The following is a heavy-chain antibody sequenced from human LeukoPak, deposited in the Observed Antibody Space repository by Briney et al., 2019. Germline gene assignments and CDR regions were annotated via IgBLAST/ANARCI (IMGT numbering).Heavy chain of an antibody. Sequence: GGSLRLSCTASGFIFSDYYMSWIRQSPGKGLEWISYVSPNGTDVYSIDSVRGRFIISRDNAKNSLHLQMNSLRVEDTAVYYCASGSSSVGYWGQGTLDTVSS. CDR2: VSPNGTDV. D-gene: IGHD6-6*01. V-gene: IGHV3-11*01. CDR3: ASGSSSVGY. J-gene: IGHJ4*02. CDR1: GFIFSDYY.